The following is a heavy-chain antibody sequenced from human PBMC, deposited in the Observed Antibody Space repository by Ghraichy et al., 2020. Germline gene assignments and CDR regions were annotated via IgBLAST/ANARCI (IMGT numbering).Heavy chain of an antibody. CDR3: AREYCRGGRCFFGTGGSHFDN. V-gene: IGHV3-74*01. CDR1: GFTLSNDW. Sequence: GGSLRLSCAASGFTLSNDWMHWVRQVPGKGLVWVSRINSDGSSTTYADSVKGRFTISRDNAKNTLYLQMNGLRDEDTAVYYCAREYCRGGRCFFGTGGSHFDNWGQGTLVTVSS. CDR2: INSDGSST. D-gene: IGHD2-15*01. J-gene: IGHJ4*02.